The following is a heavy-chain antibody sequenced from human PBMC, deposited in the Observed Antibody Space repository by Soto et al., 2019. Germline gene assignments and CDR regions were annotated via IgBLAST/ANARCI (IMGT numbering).Heavy chain of an antibody. CDR1: GFTFSSYG. D-gene: IGHD6-19*01. Sequence: VQLVESGGGLVKPGGSLRLSCAASGFTFSSYGMHWVRQAPGKGLEWVAVIWYDGSNKYYADSVKGRFTISRDNSKNTLYLQMNSLRAEDTAVYYCARDQGIAVAGTVYWGQGTLVTVSS. J-gene: IGHJ4*02. CDR2: IWYDGSNK. V-gene: IGHV3-33*01. CDR3: ARDQGIAVAGTVY.